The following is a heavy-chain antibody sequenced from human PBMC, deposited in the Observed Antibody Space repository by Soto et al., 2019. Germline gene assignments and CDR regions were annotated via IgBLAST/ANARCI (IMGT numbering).Heavy chain of an antibody. V-gene: IGHV3-66*04. CDR2: VYTGGGI. Sequence: GGSLRLSCAASGFAVSANYMSWVRQAPGKGLEWVSIVYTGGGIYYVDSVRGRFTVSRDSSKNTLFLQMNSLRAEDTAVYYCASHGRNYYYYYMDVWGKGTTVTVSS. J-gene: IGHJ6*03. CDR1: GFAVSANY. CDR3: ASHGRNYYYYYMDV.